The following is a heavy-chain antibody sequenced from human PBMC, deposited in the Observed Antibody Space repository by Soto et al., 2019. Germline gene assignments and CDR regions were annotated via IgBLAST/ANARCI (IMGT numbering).Heavy chain of an antibody. J-gene: IGHJ6*02. CDR2: LNGGTGQT. CDR1: GYTFSTYG. V-gene: IGHV1-3*01. Sequence: GASVKVSCKASGYTFSTYGMHWVRQAPGQSLEWMGWLNGGTGQTRYSQRFQDRVIITRDTSASPVYMELSSLRTEDTALYYCARGKGMEENYFYYGLDIWGQGTTVTVSS. D-gene: IGHD1-1*01. CDR3: ARGKGMEENYFYYGLDI.